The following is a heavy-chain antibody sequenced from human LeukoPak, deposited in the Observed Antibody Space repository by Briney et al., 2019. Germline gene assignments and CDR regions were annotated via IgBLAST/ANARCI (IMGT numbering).Heavy chain of an antibody. CDR1: GFTFSSYG. Sequence: GGSLRLSCAASGFTFSSYGMHWVRQAPGKGLEWVAVISYDGSNKYYADSVKGRFTISRDNSKNTLYLQMNSLRAEDTAVYYCAKDRDIVVVPAAISDWGQGTLVTVPS. D-gene: IGHD2-2*02. CDR2: ISYDGSNK. J-gene: IGHJ4*02. CDR3: AKDRDIVVVPAAISD. V-gene: IGHV3-30*18.